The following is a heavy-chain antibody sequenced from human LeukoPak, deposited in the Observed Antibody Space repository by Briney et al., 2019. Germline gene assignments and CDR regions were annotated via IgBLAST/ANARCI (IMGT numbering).Heavy chain of an antibody. CDR2: IYYSGST. CDR3: ARQPYDSSGYWGLVPEPFDY. CDR1: GGSISSSSYY. V-gene: IGHV4-39*01. D-gene: IGHD3-22*01. Sequence: SETLSLTCTVSGGSISSSSYYWGWIRQPPGKGLEWIGSIYYSGSTYYNPSLKSRVTISVDTSKNQFSLKLSSVTAADTAVYYCARQPYDSSGYWGLVPEPFDYWGQGTLVTVSS. J-gene: IGHJ4*02.